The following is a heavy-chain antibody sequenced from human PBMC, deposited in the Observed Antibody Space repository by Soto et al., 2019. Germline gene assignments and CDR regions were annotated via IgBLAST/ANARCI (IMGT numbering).Heavy chain of an antibody. CDR3: ARDQILTGYPPFDY. D-gene: IGHD3-9*01. CDR2: ISSSSSTI. CDR1: GFTFSSYS. Sequence: GGSLRLSCAASGFTFSSYSMNWVRQAPGKGLEWVSYISSSSSTIYYADSVKGRFTISRDNAKNSLYLQMNSLRDEDTAVYYCARDQILTGYPPFDYWGQGTLVTVSS. V-gene: IGHV3-48*02. J-gene: IGHJ4*02.